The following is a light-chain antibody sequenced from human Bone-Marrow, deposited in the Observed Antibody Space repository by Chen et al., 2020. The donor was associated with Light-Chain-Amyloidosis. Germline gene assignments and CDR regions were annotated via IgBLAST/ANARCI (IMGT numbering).Light chain of an antibody. CDR3: QSADSSGTYEVI. CDR2: RDT. J-gene: IGLJ2*01. V-gene: IGLV3-25*03. CDR1: DLPTKY. Sequence: SYELTQQPSVSVSPGQTARITCSGDDLPTKYAYWYQQKPGQAPVLVIHRDTERPSGISERFSGSSSGTTSTLTISGVQGEDEADYHCQSADSSGTYEVIFGGGTNLTVL.